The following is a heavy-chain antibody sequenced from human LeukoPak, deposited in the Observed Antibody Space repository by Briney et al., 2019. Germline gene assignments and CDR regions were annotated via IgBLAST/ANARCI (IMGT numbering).Heavy chain of an antibody. Sequence: QAGGSLRLSCAASGFTFSSYAMSWVRQAPGKGLEWVSAISGSGGSTYYADSVKGRFTISRDNSKNTLYLQINSLRAEDTAVYYCATDYYDSSGRFDPWGQGTLVTVSS. J-gene: IGHJ5*02. D-gene: IGHD3-22*01. CDR3: ATDYYDSSGRFDP. CDR1: GFTFSSYA. CDR2: ISGSGGST. V-gene: IGHV3-23*01.